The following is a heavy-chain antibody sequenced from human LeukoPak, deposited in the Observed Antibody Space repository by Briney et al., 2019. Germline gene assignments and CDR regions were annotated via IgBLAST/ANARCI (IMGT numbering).Heavy chain of an antibody. CDR3: ARDKDALRTKYYYYYYGMDV. CDR1: GGTFSGYA. Sequence: SVKVSCKASGGTFSGYAISWVRQAPGQGLEWMGGIIPIFGTANYAQKFQGRVTITADESTSTAYMELSSLRSEDTAVYFCARDKDALRTKYYYYYYGMDVWGQGTTVTVSS. V-gene: IGHV1-69*13. CDR2: IIPIFGTA. J-gene: IGHJ6*02. D-gene: IGHD4-17*01.